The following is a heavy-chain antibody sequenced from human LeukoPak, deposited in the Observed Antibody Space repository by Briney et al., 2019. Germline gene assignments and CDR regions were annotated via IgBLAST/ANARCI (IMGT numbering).Heavy chain of an antibody. CDR3: ARDRLGYCGGDCQPN. V-gene: IGHV4-59*12. J-gene: IGHJ4*02. Sequence: SETLSLTCTVSGGSISSYYWSWIRQPPGKGLEWIGYIYYSGSTNYNPSLKGRVTISVDTSKNQFSLKLSSVTAADTAVYYCARDRLGYCGGDCQPNWGQGTLVTVSS. CDR2: IYYSGST. CDR1: GGSISSYY. D-gene: IGHD2-21*02.